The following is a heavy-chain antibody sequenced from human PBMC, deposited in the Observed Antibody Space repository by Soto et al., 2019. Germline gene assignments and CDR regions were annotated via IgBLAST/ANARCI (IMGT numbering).Heavy chain of an antibody. J-gene: IGHJ3*01. CDR3: ARSPPFSSFRGFDV. Sequence: QVQLKQWGAGLLKPSETRSLTCAVNGGSFTGYYWTYIRQSPEKGLEWIGEVNHRGSTTYNPSLKSRVTISVDASNNQFSLNLSSVTAADTAVYYCARSPPFSSFRGFDVWGQGTMVTVSS. D-gene: IGHD6-6*01. CDR1: GGSFTGYY. CDR2: VNHRGST. V-gene: IGHV4-34*02.